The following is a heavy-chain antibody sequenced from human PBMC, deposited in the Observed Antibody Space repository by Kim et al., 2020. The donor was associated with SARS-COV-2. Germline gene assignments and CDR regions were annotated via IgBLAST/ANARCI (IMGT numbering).Heavy chain of an antibody. CDR1: GYTFTGYY. Sequence: ASVKVSCKASGYTFTGYYMHWVRQAPGQGLEWMGWINPNSGGTNYAQKFQGRVTMTRDTSISTAYMELSRLRSDDTAVYYCARDKCSSTSCYAGYYYYYGMDVWGQGTTVTVSS. CDR2: INPNSGGT. J-gene: IGHJ6*02. D-gene: IGHD2-2*01. V-gene: IGHV1-2*02. CDR3: ARDKCSSTSCYAGYYYYYGMDV.